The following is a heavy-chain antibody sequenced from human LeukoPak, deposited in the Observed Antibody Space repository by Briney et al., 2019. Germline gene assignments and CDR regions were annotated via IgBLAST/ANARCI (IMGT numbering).Heavy chain of an antibody. D-gene: IGHD5-18*01. CDR3: ARALSSRGYSHGYFDY. CDR2: ICCSGST. CDR1: GGSISGYY. V-gene: IGHV4-59*01. J-gene: IGHJ4*02. Sequence: SETLSLTCTVSGGSISGYYWSWIRQPPGKGLEWIGYICCSGSTNYNPSLKSRVTISVDTSKNQFSLTLSSVTAADTAVYYCARALSSRGYSHGYFDYWGQGSLVTVSS.